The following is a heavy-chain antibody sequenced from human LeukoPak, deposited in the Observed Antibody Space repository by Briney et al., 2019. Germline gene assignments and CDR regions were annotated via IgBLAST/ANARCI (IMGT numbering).Heavy chain of an antibody. CDR2: INTNTGNP. J-gene: IGHJ4*02. Sequence: GASVKVSCKASGYTFISYGISWVRQAPGQGLEWMGWINTNTGNPTYAQGFTGRFVFSLDTSVSTAYLQISSLKAEDTAVYCCATNFWDSGYDHTRHYWGQGTLVTVSS. CDR1: GYTFISYG. CDR3: ATNFWDSGYDHTRHY. D-gene: IGHD5-12*01. V-gene: IGHV7-4-1*02.